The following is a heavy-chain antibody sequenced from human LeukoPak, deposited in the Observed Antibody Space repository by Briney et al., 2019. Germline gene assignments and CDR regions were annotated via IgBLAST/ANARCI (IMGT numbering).Heavy chain of an antibody. CDR1: GYTFTGYY. V-gene: IGHV1-2*02. CDR2: INPNSGGT. Sequence: ASVKVSCKASGYTFTGYYMHWVRQAPGQGLEWMGWINPNSGGTNYAQKFQGRVTMTRDTSISTAYMELSRLRSDDTAVYYCARVPRIAVAGTYYYYYYMDVWGKGTTVTVSS. J-gene: IGHJ6*03. CDR3: ARVPRIAVAGTYYYYYYMDV. D-gene: IGHD6-19*01.